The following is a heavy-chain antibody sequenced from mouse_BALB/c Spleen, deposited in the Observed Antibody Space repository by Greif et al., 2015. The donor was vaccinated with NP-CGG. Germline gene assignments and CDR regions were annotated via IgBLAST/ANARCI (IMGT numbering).Heavy chain of an antibody. D-gene: IGHD1-1*01. CDR2: IDPANGNT. CDR1: GFNIKDTY. J-gene: IGHJ3*01. Sequence: EVMLVESGAEVVKPGASVKLSCTASGFNIKDTYMHWVRQRPEQGLEWIGRIDPANGNTKYDPKFQGKATITADTSSNTAYLQLSSLTSEDTAVYYCAPYYYGSSVFAYWGQGTLVTVSA. CDR3: APYYYGSSVFAY. V-gene: IGHV14-3*02.